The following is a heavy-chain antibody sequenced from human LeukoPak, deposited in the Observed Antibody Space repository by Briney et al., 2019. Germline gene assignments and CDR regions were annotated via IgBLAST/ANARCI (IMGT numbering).Heavy chain of an antibody. CDR1: GFTFNSYG. CDR3: ARDYCRTTSCLES. Sequence: GVSLRLSCAASGFTFNSYGMFWVRQAPGKGLEWVAFIWPDGSNKLYGDSVKGRFTISRDNYKNTVYLQMNSLRAEDTAVYYCARDYCRTTSCLESWGQGTLVTVSS. CDR2: IWPDGSNK. J-gene: IGHJ4*02. D-gene: IGHD2-2*01. V-gene: IGHV3-33*01.